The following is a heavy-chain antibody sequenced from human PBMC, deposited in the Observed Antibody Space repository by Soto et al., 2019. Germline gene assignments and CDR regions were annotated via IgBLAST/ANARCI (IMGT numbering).Heavy chain of an antibody. CDR3: ARSGQYYDSSGYAA. CDR2: ISANNGNT. Sequence: QVKVVQSGTEVKKPGASMKVSCKASGYSFATSGISWVRQAPGQGLEWMGWISANNGNTNHDQKLQDSIITATDTSTSTAYLELRSLRSDDTAVYYCARSGQYYDSSGYAAWGQGTLVTVSS. D-gene: IGHD3-22*01. J-gene: IGHJ5*02. CDR1: GYSFATSG. V-gene: IGHV1-18*01.